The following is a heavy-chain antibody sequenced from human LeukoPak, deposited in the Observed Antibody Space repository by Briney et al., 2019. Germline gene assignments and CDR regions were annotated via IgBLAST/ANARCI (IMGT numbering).Heavy chain of an antibody. CDR3: AKGRYCSGGSCYDYFDY. CDR2: ISGSGGST. CDR1: GFTFSSYW. V-gene: IGHV3-23*01. D-gene: IGHD2-15*01. Sequence: GGSLRLSCAASGFTFSSYWMHWVRQAPGKGLEWVSAISGSGGSTYYADSVKGRFTISRDNSKNTLYLQMNSLRAEDTAVYYCAKGRYCSGGSCYDYFDYWGQGTLVTVSS. J-gene: IGHJ4*02.